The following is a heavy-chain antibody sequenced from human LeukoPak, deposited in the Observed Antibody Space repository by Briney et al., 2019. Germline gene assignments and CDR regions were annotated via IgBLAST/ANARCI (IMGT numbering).Heavy chain of an antibody. V-gene: IGHV4-39*07. CDR2: IYYSGST. J-gene: IGHJ4*02. CDR1: GGSISSSSYY. D-gene: IGHD4-17*01. Sequence: SETLSLTCTVSGGSISSSSYYWGWIRQPPGKGLEWIGSIYYSGSTYYNPSLKSRVTISVDTSKNQFSLKLSSVTAADTAVYYCASGDYTATPFDYWGQGTLVTVSS. CDR3: ASGDYTATPFDY.